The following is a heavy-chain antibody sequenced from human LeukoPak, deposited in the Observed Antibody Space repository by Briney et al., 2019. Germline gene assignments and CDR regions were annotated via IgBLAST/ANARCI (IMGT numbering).Heavy chain of an antibody. V-gene: IGHV3-53*01. D-gene: IGHD2-15*01. J-gene: IGHJ4*02. CDR2: LFGGRST. CDR1: GFTVRTNY. CDR3: ARGVDSAYAFDF. Sequence: GGSLILSCAASGFTVRTNYMSWVRQAPGKGLEWVSVLFGGRSTYYADSVKGRFTISRDDSKNTLFLQMNSVRAEDTAVYYCARGVDSAYAFDFWGQGNLVTVSS.